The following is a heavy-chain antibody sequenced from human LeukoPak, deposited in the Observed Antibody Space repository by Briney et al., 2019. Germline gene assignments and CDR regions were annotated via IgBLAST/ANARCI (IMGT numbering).Heavy chain of an antibody. CDR2: ISNDGSNK. D-gene: IGHD5-12*01. CDR3: ARSDVDMAA. J-gene: IGHJ5*02. CDR1: GFIFSTYG. Sequence: PGGSLRLSCAASGFIFSTYGMHWVRQAPGKGLEWVAVISNDGSNKLYADSVKGRFTISRDNFKNTLYLQMNSLRAEDTAMYYCARSDVDMAAWGQGTLVTVSS. V-gene: IGHV3-30*03.